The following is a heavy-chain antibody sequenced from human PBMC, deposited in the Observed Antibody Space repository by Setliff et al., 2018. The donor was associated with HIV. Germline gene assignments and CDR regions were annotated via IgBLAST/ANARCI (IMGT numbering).Heavy chain of an antibody. CDR1: RFSFSSYG. D-gene: IGHD3-16*02. CDR3: ARERAYDYLWGSYRSSQNSFDY. V-gene: IGHV3-33*01. CDR2: IWYDGSEK. Sequence: PGGSLRLSCAASRFSFSSYGMHWVRQAPGKGLEWVAVIWYDGSEKSYVDSVKGRFTISRDNAKNSLYLQMNSLRAEDTAVYYCARERAYDYLWGSYRSSQNSFDYWGQGTLVTVSS. J-gene: IGHJ4*02.